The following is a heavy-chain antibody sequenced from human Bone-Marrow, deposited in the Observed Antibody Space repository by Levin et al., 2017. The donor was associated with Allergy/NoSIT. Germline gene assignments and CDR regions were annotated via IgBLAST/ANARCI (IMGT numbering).Heavy chain of an antibody. D-gene: IGHD2-2*01. J-gene: IGHJ3*01. CDR3: ARNPGAVPTTS. CDR2: IYSDGTT. Sequence: PGGSLRLSCAASGFTVNNNYMIWVRQAPGKGLEWVSQIYSDGTTHFADSVKGRFAISRDSSKNTMYLQMNSLRPEDTAMYYCARNPGAVPTTSWGRGTMVTVSS. CDR1: GFTVNNNY. V-gene: IGHV3-53*01.